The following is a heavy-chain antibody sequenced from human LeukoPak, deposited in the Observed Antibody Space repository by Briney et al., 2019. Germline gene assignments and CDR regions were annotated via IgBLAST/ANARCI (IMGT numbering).Heavy chain of an antibody. Sequence: GASVKVSCKASGYTFTSYDINWVRQATGQGLEWMGWMNPNSGNTGYAQKFQGRVTMTRNTSISTAYMELSSLRSEDTAVYCCARGLAIDYGGYYGMDVWGQGTTVTVSS. J-gene: IGHJ6*02. V-gene: IGHV1-8*01. CDR3: ARGLAIDYGGYYGMDV. D-gene: IGHD4-23*01. CDR1: GYTFTSYD. CDR2: MNPNSGNT.